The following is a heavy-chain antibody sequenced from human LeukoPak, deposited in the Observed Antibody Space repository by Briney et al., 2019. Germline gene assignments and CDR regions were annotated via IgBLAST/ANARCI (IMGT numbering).Heavy chain of an antibody. J-gene: IGHJ4*02. D-gene: IGHD1-14*01. CDR2: FDPEEGGT. V-gene: IGHV1-24*01. Sequence: ASVKVSCKVSGHTLNELSMHWVRQAPGKGLEWMGGFDPEEGGTIYAQKFQGRVTMTEDTSTDTAYMELSSLRSEDTAVYYCATDPGRYPYFDYWGQGTLVTVSS. CDR3: ATDPGRYPYFDY. CDR1: GHTLNELS.